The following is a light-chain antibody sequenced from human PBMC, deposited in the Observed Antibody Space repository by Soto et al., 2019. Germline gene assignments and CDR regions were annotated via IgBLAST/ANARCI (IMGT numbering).Light chain of an antibody. Sequence: EIVLTQSPGTLSLSPGERATLSCRASQSVTNSYLAWYQQKPGQAPRLFIYDASRRATGIPDRFSGSGSGTAFTLTISRLQPEDFAVYYCQQYGRSLTFGGGTKVEIK. V-gene: IGKV3-20*01. CDR1: QSVTNSY. CDR2: DAS. J-gene: IGKJ4*01. CDR3: QQYGRSLT.